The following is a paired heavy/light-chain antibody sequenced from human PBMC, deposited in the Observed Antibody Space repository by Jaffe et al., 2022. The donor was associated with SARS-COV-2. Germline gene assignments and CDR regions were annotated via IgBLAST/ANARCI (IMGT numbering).Heavy chain of an antibody. D-gene: IGHD3-22*01. CDR2: IYSTGTT. CDR3: ARTIDYYYDSSNYQDDAFDI. Sequence: QVQLQESGPGLVKPSRTLSLTCTVSGTPITSVGYYWTWMRQHPGRGLEWIGYIYSTGTTYYNPSLASRLIISMDTSKNQFSLKLSSVTAADTAVYFCARTIDYYYDSSNYQDDAFDIWGQGTLVTVSS. V-gene: IGHV4-31*03. CDR1: GTPITSVGYY. J-gene: IGHJ3*02.
Light chain of an antibody. CDR1: QSLLHINGYNF. V-gene: IGKV2-28*01. CDR3: MQPLQTPFT. J-gene: IGKJ2*01. Sequence: EIVMTQSPLSLPVTPGEPASISCRSSQSLLHINGYNFLDWYLQKPGQSPQLLIYLGSNRASGVPDRFSGSGSGTDFTLKISRVEAEDVGVYYCMQPLQTPFTFGQGTKLEIK. CDR2: LGS.